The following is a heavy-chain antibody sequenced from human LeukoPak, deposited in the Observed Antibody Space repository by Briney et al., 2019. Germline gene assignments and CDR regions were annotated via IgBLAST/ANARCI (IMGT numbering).Heavy chain of an antibody. CDR1: GGSISSYY. Sequence: SETLSLTCTVSGGSISSYYWSWIRQPPGKGLEWIGYIYYSGSTNYNPSLKSRVTISVDTSKNQFSLKLSSVTAADTAVYYCARHEVLFYGGNGGYYFDYWGQGTLVTVSS. CDR3: ARHEVLFYGGNGGYYFDY. D-gene: IGHD4-23*01. CDR2: IYYSGST. V-gene: IGHV4-59*08. J-gene: IGHJ4*02.